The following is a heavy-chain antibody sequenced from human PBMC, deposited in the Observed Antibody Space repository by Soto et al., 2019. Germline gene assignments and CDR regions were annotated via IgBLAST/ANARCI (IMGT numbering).Heavy chain of an antibody. J-gene: IGHJ4*02. CDR1: GGSFSGHY. D-gene: IGHD3-22*01. CDR3: ARGISMIVEVQRDAPDKYYFDS. CDR2: INHSGST. Sequence: SETLSLTCAVYGGSFSGHYWSWIRQPPGKGLEWIGEINHSGSTNSNPSPKSRVTMSVDTSKNQFSLKPNSVTAADTAVYYCARGISMIVEVQRDAPDKYYFDSWGQGTLVTVSS. V-gene: IGHV4-34*01.